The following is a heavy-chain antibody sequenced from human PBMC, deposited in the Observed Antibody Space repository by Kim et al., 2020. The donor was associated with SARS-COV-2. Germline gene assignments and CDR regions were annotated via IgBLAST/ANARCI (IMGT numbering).Heavy chain of an antibody. CDR3: AKEARGDFDY. J-gene: IGHJ4*02. Sequence: GGSLRLSCAASGFTFSAYAMHWVRQAPGKGLEWVAVIWSNGITKYYADSMKGRFTISRDDSRNTLYLQMNSLRAEDTAVYYRAKEARGDFDYWGQGTLVTVSS. D-gene: IGHD4-17*01. V-gene: IGHV3-33*06. CDR1: GFTFSAYA. CDR2: IWSNGITK.